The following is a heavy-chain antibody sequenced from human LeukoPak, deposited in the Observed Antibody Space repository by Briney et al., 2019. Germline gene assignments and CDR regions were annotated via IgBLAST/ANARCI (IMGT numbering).Heavy chain of an antibody. CDR3: AKSPPRMGLVWGSSWFDP. CDR1: GFTFSSYA. J-gene: IGHJ5*02. D-gene: IGHD3-16*01. V-gene: IGHV3-23*01. CDR2: IRGSGGST. Sequence: GGSLRLSCAASGFTFSSYAMSWVRQAPGKGLEWVSAIRGSGGSTYYADSVKGRFTISRDNSKNTLYLQMNSLRAEDTAVYYCAKSPPRMGLVWGSSWFDPWGQGTLVTVSS.